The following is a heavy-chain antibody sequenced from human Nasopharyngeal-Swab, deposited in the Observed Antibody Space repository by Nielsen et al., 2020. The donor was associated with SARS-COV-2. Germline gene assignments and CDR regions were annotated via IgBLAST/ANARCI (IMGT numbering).Heavy chain of an antibody. V-gene: IGHV4-34*01. D-gene: IGHD3-10*01. CDR2: NNYSGKT. Sequence: SQTLSLTGAVYGGSLSSYSWSWIRQSPNKGLEWLGENNYSGKTKYNPSVASRVNIFIDTSKNQFSLKMTSVIAADTALYYCARIRGAGLSQFPRFDFWGLGTLVTVSS. CDR1: GGSLSSYS. CDR3: ARIRGAGLSQFPRFDF. J-gene: IGHJ4*02.